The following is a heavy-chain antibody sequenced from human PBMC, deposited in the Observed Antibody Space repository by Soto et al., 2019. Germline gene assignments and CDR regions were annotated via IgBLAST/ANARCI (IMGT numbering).Heavy chain of an antibody. D-gene: IGHD3-10*01. CDR3: AHRLYINNTRGVVIRERGFDP. CDR2: IYWDDDK. Sequence: QITLKESGPTLVKPTQTLTLTCTFSGFSLRTRGVGVGWIRQPPGKALEWLALIYWDDDKRYSPSLKSRLTSTKDTSKNQVVLIMTNMDPGDTATYYCAHRLYINNTRGVVIRERGFDPWGQGTLVSVSS. J-gene: IGHJ5*02. CDR1: GFSLRTRGVG. V-gene: IGHV2-5*02.